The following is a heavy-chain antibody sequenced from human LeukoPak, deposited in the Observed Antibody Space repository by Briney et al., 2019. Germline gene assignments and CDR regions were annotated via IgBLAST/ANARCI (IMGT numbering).Heavy chain of an antibody. Sequence: GGSLRLSCAASGFTFSSYSMNWVRQAPRKGLEWVSSISSSRSYIYYAHSVKGRFTISRDNAKNSLYLQMNSLRAEDTAVYYCARGGDGYNGMFLDYWGQGTLVTVSS. D-gene: IGHD5-24*01. CDR3: ARGGDGYNGMFLDY. V-gene: IGHV3-21*01. J-gene: IGHJ4*02. CDR2: ISSSRSYI. CDR1: GFTFSSYS.